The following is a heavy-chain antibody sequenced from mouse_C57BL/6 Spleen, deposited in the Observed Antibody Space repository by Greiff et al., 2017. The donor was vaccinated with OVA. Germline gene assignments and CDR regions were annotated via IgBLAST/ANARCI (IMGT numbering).Heavy chain of an antibody. V-gene: IGHV5-6*01. CDR1: GFTFSSYG. Sequence: VQLQQSGGDLVKPGGSLKLSCAASGFTFSSYGMSWVRQTPDKRLEWVATISSGGSYTYYPDSVKGRFTISRDNAKNTLYLQMSSLESEDTAMYYCARGFEFAYWGQGTLVTVSA. CDR2: ISSGGSYT. CDR3: ARGFEFAY. J-gene: IGHJ3*01.